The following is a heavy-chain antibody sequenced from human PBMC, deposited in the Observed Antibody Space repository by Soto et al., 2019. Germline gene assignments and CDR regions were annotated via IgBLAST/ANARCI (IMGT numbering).Heavy chain of an antibody. D-gene: IGHD3-10*01. V-gene: IGHV4-39*01. CDR3: ARLGEGAVSNYYYYGMDV. J-gene: IGHJ6*02. CDR2: IYYSGST. CDR1: GGSISSSSDF. Sequence: SETLSLTCTVSGGSISSSSDFWGWIRQPPGKGLEWIGSIYYSGSTYYNPSLKSRVTISVDTSKNQFSLKLSSVTAADTAVYYCARLGEGAVSNYYYYGMDVWGQGTTVTVSS.